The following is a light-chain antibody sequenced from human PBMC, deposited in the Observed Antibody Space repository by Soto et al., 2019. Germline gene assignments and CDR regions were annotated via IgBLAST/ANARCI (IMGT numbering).Light chain of an antibody. J-gene: IGKJ1*01. V-gene: IGKV1-5*03. Sequence: LSPFAVSVSIRHRVTITCRASQIISSWLAWYQQKPGKAPKLLIYKASSLESGVPSRFSGSASGTEFTLTISSLQPEDFATYYCMQCSFWPWTFGQGTKVDIK. CDR2: KAS. CDR3: MQCSFWPWT. CDR1: QIISSW.